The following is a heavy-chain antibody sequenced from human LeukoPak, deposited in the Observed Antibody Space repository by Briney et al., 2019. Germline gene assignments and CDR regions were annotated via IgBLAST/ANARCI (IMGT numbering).Heavy chain of an antibody. CDR2: IYSGSST. Sequence: GGSLRLSCAASGFTVSSNYMSWVRQAPGKGLEWVSVIYSGSSTYYADSVKGRFTISRDNSKNTLYLQMNSLRAEDTAVYYCARDPGTTGTYFFDYWGQGTLVTVSS. D-gene: IGHD1-1*01. CDR1: GFTVSSNY. CDR3: ARDPGTTGTYFFDY. J-gene: IGHJ4*02. V-gene: IGHV3-53*01.